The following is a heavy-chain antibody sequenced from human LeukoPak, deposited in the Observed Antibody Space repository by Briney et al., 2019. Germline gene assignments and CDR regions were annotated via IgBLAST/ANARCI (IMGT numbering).Heavy chain of an antibody. CDR1: GGTFISYA. D-gene: IGHD3-22*01. Sequence: SVKVSCKASGGTFISYAISWVRQAPGQGLEWMGGIIPIFGTANYAQKFQGRVTITADESTSTAYMELSSLRSEDTAVYYCARAGADYYDRRFQHWGQGTLVTVSS. CDR3: ARAGADYYDRRFQH. V-gene: IGHV1-69*01. CDR2: IIPIFGTA. J-gene: IGHJ1*01.